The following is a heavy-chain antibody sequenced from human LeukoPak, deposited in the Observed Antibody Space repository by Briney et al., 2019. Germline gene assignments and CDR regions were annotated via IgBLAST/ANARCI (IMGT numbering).Heavy chain of an antibody. CDR2: IWSDGSNK. V-gene: IGHV3-33*01. D-gene: IGHD3-10*01. J-gene: IGHJ4*02. CDR3: VRASGSFDY. Sequence: GGSLRLSCAASGFTFSDYGIHWVRQAPGKGREWVAVIWSDGSNKYYADSVKGRFTTSRENSKNTLYLRMNSLRVEDTAVYYCVRASGSFDYWGQGTLVTVSS. CDR1: GFTFSDYG.